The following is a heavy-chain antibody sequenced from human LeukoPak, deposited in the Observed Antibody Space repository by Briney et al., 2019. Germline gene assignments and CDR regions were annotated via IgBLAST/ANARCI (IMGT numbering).Heavy chain of an antibody. V-gene: IGHV3-66*01. CDR3: AREKTYCSGGSCYYFDY. CDR1: GFTVSSNY. CDR2: IYSGGST. Sequence: GGSLRLSCAASGFTVSSNYMSWVRQAPGKGLEWVSVIYSGGSTYYADSVKGRFTISRDNSKNTLYLQMNSLRAEDTAVYYCAREKTYCSGGSCYYFDYWGQGTLVTVSS. D-gene: IGHD2-15*01. J-gene: IGHJ4*02.